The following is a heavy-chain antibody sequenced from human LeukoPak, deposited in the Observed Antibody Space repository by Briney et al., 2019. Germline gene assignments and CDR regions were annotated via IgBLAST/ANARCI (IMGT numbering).Heavy chain of an antibody. J-gene: IGHJ4*02. CDR2: IYYSGST. V-gene: IGHV4-31*03. Sequence: SETLSLTCTVSGGSISSGGYYWSWIRQHPGKGLEWIGYIYYSGSTYYNPSLKSRVTISVDTSKNQFSLKLSSVTAADTAVYYCARKYCSSTSCYAGSIYFDYRGQGTLVTVSS. D-gene: IGHD2-2*01. CDR1: GGSISSGGYY. CDR3: ARKYCSSTSCYAGSIYFDY.